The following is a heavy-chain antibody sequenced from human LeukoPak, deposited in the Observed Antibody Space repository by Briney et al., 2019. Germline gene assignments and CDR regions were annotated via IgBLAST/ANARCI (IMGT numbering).Heavy chain of an antibody. D-gene: IGHD2-2*03. CDR3: ASDGYCSSTSCSLGSNYYYYMDV. CDR2: IYSGGAT. CDR1: GFSVSTNY. V-gene: IGHV3-53*01. J-gene: IGHJ6*03. Sequence: AGGSLRLSCVGSGFSVSTNYMSWVRQAPGKGLEWVSVIYSGGATYYADSVKGRFTISRDNAKNTLYLQMNSLRAEDTAVYYCASDGYCSSTSCSLGSNYYYYMDVWGKGTTVTVSS.